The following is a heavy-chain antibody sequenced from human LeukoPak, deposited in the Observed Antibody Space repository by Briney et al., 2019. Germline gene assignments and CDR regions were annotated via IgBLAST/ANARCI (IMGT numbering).Heavy chain of an antibody. CDR2: IWYDGSNI. Sequence: SGGSLRLSCATSGFTFSNYGMYWVRQAPGKGLEWVAVIWYDGSNIHYGDSVKGRFTISRDNSMNTLYLQMNSLGAEDTAVYYCATCYNFWSGYCFDYWGQGTLVTVSS. J-gene: IGHJ4*02. CDR3: ATCYNFWSGYCFDY. V-gene: IGHV3-33*01. D-gene: IGHD3-3*01. CDR1: GFTFSNYG.